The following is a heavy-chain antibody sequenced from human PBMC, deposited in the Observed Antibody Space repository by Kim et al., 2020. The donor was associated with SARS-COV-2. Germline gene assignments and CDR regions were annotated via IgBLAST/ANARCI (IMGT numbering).Heavy chain of an antibody. CDR2: IIRNGGST. Sequence: GGSLRLSCAASGFTFDDYGMSWVRQVPGKGLEWVSGIIRNGGSTGSGDSVTGRVTISRDNAKNSLYLQMNSLGAEDTALYYCARGYLSGPFDWWGQGTLGTVSS. J-gene: IGHJ4*02. D-gene: IGHD6-19*01. CDR1: GFTFDDYG. CDR3: ARGYLSGPFDW. V-gene: IGHV3-20*04.